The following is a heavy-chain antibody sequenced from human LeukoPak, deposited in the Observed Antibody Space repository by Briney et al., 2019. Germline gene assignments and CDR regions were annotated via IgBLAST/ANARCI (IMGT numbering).Heavy chain of an antibody. D-gene: IGHD6-6*01. CDR1: GFTFSSYG. V-gene: IGHV3-30*18. CDR3: AKSPYEYSSSSATYFDY. Sequence: GGSLRLSCAASGFTFSSYGMHWVRQAPGKGLEWVAVISYDGSNKYYADSVKGRFTISRDNSKNTLYLQMNSLRAENTAVYYCAKSPYEYSSSSATYFDYWGQGTLVTVSS. CDR2: ISYDGSNK. J-gene: IGHJ4*02.